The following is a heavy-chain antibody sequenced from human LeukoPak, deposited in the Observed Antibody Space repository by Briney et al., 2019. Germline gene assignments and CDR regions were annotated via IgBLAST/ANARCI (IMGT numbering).Heavy chain of an antibody. Sequence: GGSLRLSCAASGFTFSDYYMSWIRQAPGKGLEWVSYISSSGSTIHYADSVKGRFTISRDNAKNSLYLQMNSLRAEDTAVYYCASANDYYDSSGSHIPDYWGQGTLVTVSS. J-gene: IGHJ4*02. V-gene: IGHV3-11*01. CDR2: ISSSGSTI. CDR3: ASANDYYDSSGSHIPDY. CDR1: GFTFSDYY. D-gene: IGHD3-22*01.